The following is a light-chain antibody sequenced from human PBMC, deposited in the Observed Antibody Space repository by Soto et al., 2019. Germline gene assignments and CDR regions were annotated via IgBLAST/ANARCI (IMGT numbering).Light chain of an antibody. V-gene: IGKV3-11*01. Sequence: EIVLTQSPATLSLSPGERATLSCRASQSVDSYLTWYQHKPGQAPRLLVFDAYKTATGIPARFSGSGSGTNFTLTISNLEAEDFAVYYCQKSSNCPQGLTFGGGTEVEI. CDR1: QSVDSY. CDR2: DAY. CDR3: QKSSNCPQGLT. J-gene: IGKJ4*02.